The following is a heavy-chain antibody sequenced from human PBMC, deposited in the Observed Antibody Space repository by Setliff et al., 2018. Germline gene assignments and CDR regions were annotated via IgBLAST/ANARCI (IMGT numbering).Heavy chain of an antibody. CDR2: IYYSGST. V-gene: IGHV4-39*07. J-gene: IGHJ4*02. Sequence: SETLSLTCTVSGGSISSCSYYWGWIRQPPGKGLEWIGSIYYSGSTYYNPSLKSRVTISVDTSKNQFSLKLSPVTAADTAVYYCARTLYDYDILTGPGYYFDYWGQGTLVTVSS. CDR1: GGSISSCSYY. CDR3: ARTLYDYDILTGPGYYFDY. D-gene: IGHD3-9*01.